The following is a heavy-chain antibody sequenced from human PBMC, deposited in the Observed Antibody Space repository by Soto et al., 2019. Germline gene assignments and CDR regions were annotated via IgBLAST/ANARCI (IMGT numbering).Heavy chain of an antibody. V-gene: IGHV1-46*01. CDR1: GYSFSSHY. CDR3: ARNGKIVLVTQRGLDV. D-gene: IGHD2-21*02. Sequence: QVQLVQSGAEVKKPGASVKVSCKASGYSFSSHYIHWVRQVPGQGLEWMGVINPISGSTGYAQDFQGRVTVTSDTSTSTVYMELSSLRSEDTAVYYCARNGKIVLVTQRGLDVWGQGTTVTVSS. J-gene: IGHJ6*02. CDR2: INPISGST.